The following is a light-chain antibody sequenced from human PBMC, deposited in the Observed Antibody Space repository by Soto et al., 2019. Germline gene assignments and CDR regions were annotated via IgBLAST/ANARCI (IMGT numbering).Light chain of an antibody. V-gene: IGKV1-39*01. CDR3: QQSYSTVT. CDR1: QSISSY. J-gene: IGKJ5*01. CDR2: AAS. Sequence: DIQMTQSPSSLSASVGARVPITCRASQSISSYLNWYQQKPGKAPKILIYAASSLQSGVPSRFSGSGSGTDFTLTISSLQPEDFATYYCQQSYSTVTLGQGTRLEIK.